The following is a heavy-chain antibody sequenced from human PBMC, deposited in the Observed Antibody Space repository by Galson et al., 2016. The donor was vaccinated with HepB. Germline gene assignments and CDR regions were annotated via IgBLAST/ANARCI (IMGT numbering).Heavy chain of an antibody. J-gene: IGHJ4*02. Sequence: SLRLSCAASGFHFSGYGMHWVRQAPGKGLEWVALIWFDGTYKYYADSVRGRFTISRDDSMNTVFLQMESLRAEDTAVYYCARAGVSNWPDFDFWGQGALVTVSS. CDR2: IWFDGTYK. CDR3: ARAGVSNWPDFDF. V-gene: IGHV3-33*01. CDR1: GFHFSGYG. D-gene: IGHD6-13*01.